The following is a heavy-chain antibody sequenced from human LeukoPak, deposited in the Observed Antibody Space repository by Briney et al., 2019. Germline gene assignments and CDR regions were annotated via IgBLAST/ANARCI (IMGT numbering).Heavy chain of an antibody. J-gene: IGHJ4*02. V-gene: IGHV3-23*01. D-gene: IGHD4-17*01. CDR2: FSGSGGST. Sequence: GGSLRLSCAASGFTFSSYAMSWVRQAPGKGLECISGFSGSGGSTYYADSVKGRFTISRDNSKNTLYLQMNSLRAEDTAVYYCAKDHGGYGDYVDYWGQGTLVTVSS. CDR3: AKDHGGYGDYVDY. CDR1: GFTFSSYA.